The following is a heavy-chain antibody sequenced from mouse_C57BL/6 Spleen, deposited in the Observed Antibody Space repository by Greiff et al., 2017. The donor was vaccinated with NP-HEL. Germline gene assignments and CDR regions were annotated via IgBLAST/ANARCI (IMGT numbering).Heavy chain of an antibody. V-gene: IGHV3-6*01. J-gene: IGHJ4*01. D-gene: IGHD1-1*01. Sequence: EVQLVESGPGLVKPSQSLSLTCSVTGYSITSGYYWNWIRQFPGNKLEWMGYISYDGSNNYNPSLKNRISITRDTSKNQFFLKLNSVTTEDTATYYCARGGSGSIYYAMDYWGQGTSVTVSS. CDR2: ISYDGSN. CDR3: ARGGSGSIYYAMDY. CDR1: GYSITSGYY.